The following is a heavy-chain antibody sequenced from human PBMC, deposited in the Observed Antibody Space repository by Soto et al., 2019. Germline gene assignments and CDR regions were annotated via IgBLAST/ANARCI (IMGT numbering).Heavy chain of an antibody. Sequence: SETLSLTCAVYGGSFSAHYWSWIRQPPGKGLEWIGEINHSGSTNYNPSLKSRVTISVDTSKNQFSLKLSSVTAADTAVYYCARAEMNYYDSSGLDYWGQGTLVTVSS. CDR1: GGSFSAHY. J-gene: IGHJ4*02. CDR2: INHSGST. D-gene: IGHD3-22*01. V-gene: IGHV4-34*01. CDR3: ARAEMNYYDSSGLDY.